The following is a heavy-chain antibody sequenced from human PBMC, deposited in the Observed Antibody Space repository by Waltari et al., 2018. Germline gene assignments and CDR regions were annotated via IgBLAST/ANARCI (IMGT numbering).Heavy chain of an antibody. CDR1: GFTFSSYD. V-gene: IGHV3-23*04. CDR3: AKEKRFLEWLLYEYSQSAWGYYGMDV. CDR2: IGGGGGGST. Sequence: EVQLVESGGGLVQPGGSVRLSCAASGFTFSSYDMSWGRKAPGKGLEAVSAIGGGGGGSTYYADSVKGRFTISRDNSKNTLYLQMNSLRAEDTAVYYCAKEKRFLEWLLYEYSQSAWGYYGMDVWGQGTTVTVSS. J-gene: IGHJ6*02. D-gene: IGHD3-3*01.